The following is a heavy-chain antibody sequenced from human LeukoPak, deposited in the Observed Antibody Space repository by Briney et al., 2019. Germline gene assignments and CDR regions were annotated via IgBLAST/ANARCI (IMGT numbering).Heavy chain of an antibody. CDR2: INRSGST. V-gene: IGHV4-34*01. D-gene: IGHD4-17*01. CDR3: AREPSVTTVTTGS. Sequence: SETLSLTCAICGGSFSGYFWSWFRQPPGKGLEWIGEINRSGSTNYNSSLSLKSRVTISVDTSKNQFSLRLSSVTAADTAIYYCAREPSVTTVTTGSWGQGTLVIVSS. J-gene: IGHJ5*02. CDR1: GGSFSGYF.